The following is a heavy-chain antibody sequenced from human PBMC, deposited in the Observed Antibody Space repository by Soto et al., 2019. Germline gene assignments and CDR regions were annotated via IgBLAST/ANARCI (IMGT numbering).Heavy chain of an antibody. J-gene: IGHJ4*02. V-gene: IGHV1-2*04. CDR1: GYTFTGYY. Sequence: ASVKVSCKASGYTFTGYYMHWVRQAPGQGLEWMGWINPNSGGTNYAQKFQGWVTMTRDTSIGTAYMELSRLRSDDTAVYYCARSTSGWYEKQVFYFDYWGQGTLVTVSS. D-gene: IGHD6-19*01. CDR2: INPNSGGT. CDR3: ARSTSGWYEKQVFYFDY.